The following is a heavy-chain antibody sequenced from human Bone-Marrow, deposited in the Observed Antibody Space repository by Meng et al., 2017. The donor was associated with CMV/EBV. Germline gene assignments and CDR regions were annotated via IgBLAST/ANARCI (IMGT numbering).Heavy chain of an antibody. CDR3: ARESDFWSGSVGYYYGMGV. J-gene: IGHJ6*02. D-gene: IGHD3-3*01. CDR2: INPSGGST. V-gene: IGHV1-46*01. CDR1: GYTFTSYY. Sequence: ASVKVSCKASGYTFTSYYMHWVRQAPGQGLEWMGIINPSGGSTSYAQKFQGRVTMTRDTSTSTVYMELSSLRSEDTAVYYCARESDFWSGSVGYYYGMGVWGQGTMVTVSS.